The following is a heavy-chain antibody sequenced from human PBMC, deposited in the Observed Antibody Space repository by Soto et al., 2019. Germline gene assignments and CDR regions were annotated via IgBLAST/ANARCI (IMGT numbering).Heavy chain of an antibody. D-gene: IGHD5-18*01. CDR2: IIPIFGTA. Sequence: GASVKVSCKASGGTFSSYAISWVRQAPGQGLEWMGGIIPIFGTANYAQKFQGRVTITADESTSTAYMELSSLRSEDTAVYYCARHTAMATERGFDYYYGMDAWGQGTTVTVSS. CDR1: GGTFSSYA. CDR3: ARHTAMATERGFDYYYGMDA. V-gene: IGHV1-69*13. J-gene: IGHJ6*02.